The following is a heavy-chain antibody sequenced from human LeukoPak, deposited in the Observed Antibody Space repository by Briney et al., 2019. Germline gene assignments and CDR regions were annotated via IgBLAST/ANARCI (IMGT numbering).Heavy chain of an antibody. CDR1: GGSFSGYY. CDR3: ARSPSGYCSGGSCHGGDYFDY. Sequence: SETLSLTCAVYGGSFSGYYWSWIRQPPGKGLKWIGEINHSGSTNYNPSLKSRVTISVDTSKNQFSLKLSSVTAADTAVYYCARSPSGYCSGGSCHGGDYFDYWGQGTLVTVSS. V-gene: IGHV4-34*01. CDR2: INHSGST. D-gene: IGHD2-15*01. J-gene: IGHJ4*02.